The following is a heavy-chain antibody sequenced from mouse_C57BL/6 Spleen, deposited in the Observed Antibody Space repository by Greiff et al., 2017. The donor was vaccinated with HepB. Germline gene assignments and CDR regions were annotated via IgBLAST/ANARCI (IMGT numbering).Heavy chain of an antibody. CDR2: INPYNGDT. Sequence: EVQLQQSGPELVKPGDSVKISCKASGYSFTGYFMNWVMQSHGKSLEWIGRINPYNGDTFYNQKFKGKATLTVDKSSSTAHMELRSLTSEDSAVYYCARATVVAHWYFDVWGTRTTVTVSS. D-gene: IGHD1-1*01. CDR1: GYSFTGYF. CDR3: ARATVVAHWYFDV. J-gene: IGHJ1*03. V-gene: IGHV1-20*01.